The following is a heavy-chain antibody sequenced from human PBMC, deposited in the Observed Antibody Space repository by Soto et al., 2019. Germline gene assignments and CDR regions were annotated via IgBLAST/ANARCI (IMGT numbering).Heavy chain of an antibody. CDR1: GGSISSDDYY. J-gene: IGHJ6*02. D-gene: IGHD5-18*01. CDR3: ARDNRGYTYGLSYDYYGLDV. CDR2: GYYSGST. Sequence: QVQLQESGPGLVKPSQTLSLTCTVSGGSISSDDYYWSWIRQPPTKGLEWIGYGYYSGSTYYNPSLKSRLTIAVDTSKSQFSLKLTSVTAANTAVYYCARDNRGYTYGLSYDYYGLDVWGQGTTVTVSS. V-gene: IGHV4-30-4*01.